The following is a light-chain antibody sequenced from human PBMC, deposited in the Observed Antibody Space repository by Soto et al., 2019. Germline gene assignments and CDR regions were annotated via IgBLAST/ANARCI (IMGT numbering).Light chain of an antibody. Sequence: QSVLTQPPSVSGAPGQRVTISCTGSSSNIGAGYDVHWYQQLPGTAPKLLIYGNSNRPSGVPDRFSGSKSGTSASLAITGLQAEDEADYYCQSYESSLSEVVFGGGTKVTVL. CDR1: SSNIGAGYD. CDR2: GNS. J-gene: IGLJ2*01. V-gene: IGLV1-40*01. CDR3: QSYESSLSEVV.